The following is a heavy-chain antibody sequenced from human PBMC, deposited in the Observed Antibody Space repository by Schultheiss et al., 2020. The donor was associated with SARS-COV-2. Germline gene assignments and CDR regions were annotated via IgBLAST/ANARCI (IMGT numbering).Heavy chain of an antibody. V-gene: IGHV4-34*01. CDR3: ARHNDYVWGSSPGRFDP. J-gene: IGHJ5*02. Sequence: SQTLSLTCAVYGGSFSGYYWSWIRQPPGKGLEWIGEINHSGSTNYNPSLKSRVTISVDTSKNQFSLKLSSVTAADTAVYYCARHNDYVWGSSPGRFDPWGQGTLVTVSS. D-gene: IGHD3-16*01. CDR1: GGSFSGYY. CDR2: INHSGST.